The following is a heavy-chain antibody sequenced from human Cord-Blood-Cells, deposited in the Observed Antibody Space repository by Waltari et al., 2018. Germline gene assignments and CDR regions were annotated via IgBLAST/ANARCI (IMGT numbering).Heavy chain of an antibody. J-gene: IGHJ2*01. V-gene: IGHV4-39*01. Sequence: QLQLQESGPGLVKPSETLSLTCTVSGGSISSSSYYWGWIRQPPGKGLEWFGSIYYSGRTYYNPSLKSRVTISVDTSKNQFSLKLSSVTAADTAVYYCARHQTGDLTNFDLWGRGTLVTVSS. CDR3: ARHQTGDLTNFDL. CDR2: IYYSGRT. CDR1: GGSISSSSYY. D-gene: IGHD7-27*01.